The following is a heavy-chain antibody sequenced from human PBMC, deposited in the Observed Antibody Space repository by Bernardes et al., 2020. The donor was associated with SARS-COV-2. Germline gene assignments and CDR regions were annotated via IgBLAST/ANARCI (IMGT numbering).Heavy chain of an antibody. J-gene: IGHJ4*02. CDR3: AKESGHYDFWSGYYLEYYFDY. CDR1: GFTLSRYA. V-gene: IGHV3-23*01. CDR2: ISGSGGST. D-gene: IGHD3-3*01. Sequence: GCLSLSGAASGFTLSRYAMSWVRPAPGKGLEWVSAISGSGGSTYYADSVKGRFTISRDNSKNTLYLQMNSLRAEDTAVYYCAKESGHYDFWSGYYLEYYFDYWCQGTLVTVSS.